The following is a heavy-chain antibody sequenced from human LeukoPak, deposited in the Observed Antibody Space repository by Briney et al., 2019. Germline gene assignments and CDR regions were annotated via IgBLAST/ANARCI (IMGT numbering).Heavy chain of an antibody. CDR1: GGSFSGYY. J-gene: IGHJ6*02. D-gene: IGHD5-24*01. CDR3: ASVRGMATIRIRYYYYGMDV. CDR2: INHSGST. V-gene: IGHV4-34*01. Sequence: SETLSLTCAVYGGSFSGYYWSWIRQPPGKGLEWIGEINHSGSTNYNPSLKSRVTISVDTSKNQFSLKLSSVTAADTAVYYCASVRGMATIRIRYYYYGMDVWGQGTTVTVSS.